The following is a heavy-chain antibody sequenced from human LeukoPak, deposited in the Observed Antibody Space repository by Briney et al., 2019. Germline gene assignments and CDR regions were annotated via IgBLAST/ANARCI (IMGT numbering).Heavy chain of an antibody. CDR3: ARSYGGNSVFVDY. J-gene: IGHJ4*02. Sequence: PSETLSLTCTVSGAPITRYYWSWIRQPPGKGLEWIGYIYYTGSANYNPSLKSRVSISVDTSKNQFSLRLSSVTAADTAVYYCARSYGGNSVFVDYWGQGTLVTVSS. D-gene: IGHD4-23*01. V-gene: IGHV4-59*12. CDR1: GAPITRYY. CDR2: IYYTGSA.